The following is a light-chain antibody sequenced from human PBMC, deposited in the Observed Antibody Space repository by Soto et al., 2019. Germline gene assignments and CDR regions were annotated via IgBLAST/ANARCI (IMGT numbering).Light chain of an antibody. CDR1: QSVSSNY. CDR2: GAS. CDR3: QRYGSSPPYT. Sequence: EIVLTQSPGTLSLSPGERATVSCRASQSVSSNYLAWYQQKPDQAPRLLIYGASSRATGIPDRFSGSGSGTDFTLSISRLEPEDFAVYYCQRYGSSPPYTFGQGTKLEIK. J-gene: IGKJ2*01. V-gene: IGKV3-20*01.